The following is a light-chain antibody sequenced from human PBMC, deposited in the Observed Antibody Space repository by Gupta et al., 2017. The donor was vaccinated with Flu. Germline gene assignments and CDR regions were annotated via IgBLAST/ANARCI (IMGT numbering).Light chain of an antibody. CDR1: QTINLNY. CDR2: AAT. CDR3: QQYGSTRGYS. Sequence: ATLSCEASQTINLNYVAWFQQKAGQAPRLLIYAATSRATGIPDRFSGGGSGTHFTLTISRLETEDFAVYYCQQYGSTRGYSFGQGTQLEIK. V-gene: IGKV3-20*01. J-gene: IGKJ2*01.